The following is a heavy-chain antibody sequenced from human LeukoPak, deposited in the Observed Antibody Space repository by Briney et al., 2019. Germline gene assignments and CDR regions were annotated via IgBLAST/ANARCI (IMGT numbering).Heavy chain of an antibody. D-gene: IGHD2-15*01. CDR3: ARDVVASPLDC. V-gene: IGHV4-39*07. CDR1: GGSIENSGYH. J-gene: IGHJ4*02. CDR2: IYHLGDT. Sequence: SETLSLTCSVSGGSIENSGYHWAWVRQSPGKGLEWIGNIYHLGDTYYNPSLQSRVTISIDTSRNQFSLKLRSVTAADTAVYFCARDVVASPLDCWGQGTLVPVSS.